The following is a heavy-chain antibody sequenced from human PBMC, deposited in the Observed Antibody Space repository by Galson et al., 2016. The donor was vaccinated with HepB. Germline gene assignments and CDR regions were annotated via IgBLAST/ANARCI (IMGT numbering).Heavy chain of an antibody. CDR3: ARDYGGDAIFGVVITY. D-gene: IGHD3-3*01. J-gene: IGHJ4*02. V-gene: IGHV3-33*01. CDR2: IWYDGNDK. CDR1: GFTFSDHG. Sequence: SLRLSCATSGFTFSDHGMHWVRQAPGKGLEWVAGIWYDGNDKYYADAVQGRFDISRDKSKNTVYLQMHSLTAEDPAFYFCARDYGGDAIFGVVITYWGQGALVTVSS.